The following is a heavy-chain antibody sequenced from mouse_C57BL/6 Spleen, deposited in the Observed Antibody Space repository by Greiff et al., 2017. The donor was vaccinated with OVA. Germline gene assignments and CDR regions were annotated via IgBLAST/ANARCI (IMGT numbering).Heavy chain of an antibody. J-gene: IGHJ2*01. Sequence: VQRVESGAELVKPGASVKISCKASGYAFRSYWMNWVKQRPGKGLEWIGQIYTGDGDTNYNGKFKGKATLTADKSSSTAYMQLSSLTSEDSAVYFCARWGTYYFDYWGQGTTLTVSS. D-gene: IGHD3-1*01. CDR1: GYAFRSYW. V-gene: IGHV1-80*01. CDR2: IYTGDGDT. CDR3: ARWGTYYFDY.